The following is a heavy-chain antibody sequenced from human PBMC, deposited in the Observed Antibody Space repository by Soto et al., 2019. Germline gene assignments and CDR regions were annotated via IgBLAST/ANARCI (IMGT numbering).Heavy chain of an antibody. V-gene: IGHV3-49*03. D-gene: IGHD3-3*01. J-gene: IGHJ5*02. CDR3: ARGRFGYYGP. Sequence: PGGSLRLSCSATGFIFSDHAMTWISRATGRGLERVPLPGGTLDGRTHEYAASARARFTISRNDAKRSDYLQINSLRPADTGVYYCARGRFGYYGPWGQGTLVTVSS. CDR2: PGGTLDGRTH. CDR1: GFIFSDHA.